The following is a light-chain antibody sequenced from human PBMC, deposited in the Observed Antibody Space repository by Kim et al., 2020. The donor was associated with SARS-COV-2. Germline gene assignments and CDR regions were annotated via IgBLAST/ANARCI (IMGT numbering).Light chain of an antibody. Sequence: AIRMTQSPSSFSASTGDRVTITCRASQGISSYLGWYQQKPGKAPKLLIYAASTLQSGVPSRFSGSGSGTDFTLTISCLQSEDFATYYCQQYYSYPPTFGQGTKVDIK. CDR3: QQYYSYPPT. V-gene: IGKV1-8*01. J-gene: IGKJ1*01. CDR2: AAS. CDR1: QGISSY.